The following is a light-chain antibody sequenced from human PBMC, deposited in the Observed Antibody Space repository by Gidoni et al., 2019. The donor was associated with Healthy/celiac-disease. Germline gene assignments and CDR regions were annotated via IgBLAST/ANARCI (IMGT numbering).Light chain of an antibody. Sequence: EIVMTQSPVTLSVSPGERATLSCRASQSVSSNLAWYQKQPGQAPRLLIYGASTRATGIPARFSGSGSGTEFTLTISSLQSEDFAVYYCQQYKSWPPYTFGQGTKLEIK. CDR2: GAS. CDR1: QSVSSN. V-gene: IGKV3-15*01. J-gene: IGKJ2*01. CDR3: QQYKSWPPYT.